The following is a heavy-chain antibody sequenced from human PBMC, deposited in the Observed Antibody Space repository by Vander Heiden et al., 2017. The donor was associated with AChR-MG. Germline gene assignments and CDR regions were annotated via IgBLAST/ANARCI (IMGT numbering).Heavy chain of an antibody. CDR3: ARDFCGGICYLDS. CDR2: IYSGGST. J-gene: IGHJ4*02. CDR1: GFTVSTTY. V-gene: IGHV3-66*01. Sequence: EVQLVESGGGLVQPGGSLRLSCAASGFTVSTTYMSWVRQAPGKGLEWVSVIYSGGSTYYADSVKGRFTISRDNSKNTLYLQMNSLRAEDTAVYYCARDFCGGICYLDSWGQGTLVTVSS. D-gene: IGHD2-15*01.